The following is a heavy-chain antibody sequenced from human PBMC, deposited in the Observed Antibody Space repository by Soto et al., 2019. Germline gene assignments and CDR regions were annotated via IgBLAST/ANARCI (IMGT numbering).Heavy chain of an antibody. CDR2: IYYTGGS. V-gene: IGHV4-59*08. CDR1: GDSIGSYY. D-gene: IGHD6-13*01. J-gene: IGHJ4*02. Sequence: SETLSLTCTVSGDSIGSYYWSWIRQPPGKGLGWIGYIYYTGGSNYNPSLRSRVTISVDTSKNQFSLKLRSVTAADTAVYYCARRSRVAAPLDYWGQGTLVTVSS. CDR3: ARRSRVAAPLDY.